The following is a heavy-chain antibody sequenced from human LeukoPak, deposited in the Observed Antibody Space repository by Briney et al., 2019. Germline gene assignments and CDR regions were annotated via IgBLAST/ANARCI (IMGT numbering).Heavy chain of an antibody. J-gene: IGHJ2*01. V-gene: IGHV4-59*01. CDR1: GGSISNYY. CDR3: ARHWGSDWYFDL. D-gene: IGHD7-27*01. CDR2: IHYSGYT. Sequence: SETLSLTCAVSGGSISNYYCSSIRQPPGKGLEWLGYIHYSGYTNYNPSLKSRVTISVDTSKNQFSLNLSSVTAADTAVYYCARHWGSDWYFDLWGRGTLVTVSS.